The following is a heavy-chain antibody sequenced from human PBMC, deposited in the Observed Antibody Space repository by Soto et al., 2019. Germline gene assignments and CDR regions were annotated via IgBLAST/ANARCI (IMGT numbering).Heavy chain of an antibody. CDR1: GFTFSSYG. D-gene: IGHD3-3*01. J-gene: IGHJ6*02. Sequence: LRLSCAASGFTFSSYGMHWVRQAPGKGLEWVAVISYDGSNKYYADSVKGRFTISRDNSKNTLYLQMNSLRAEDTAVYYCAKGPRLLRFLEWHGDYYGMDVWGQGTTVTVSS. V-gene: IGHV3-30*18. CDR2: ISYDGSNK. CDR3: AKGPRLLRFLEWHGDYYGMDV.